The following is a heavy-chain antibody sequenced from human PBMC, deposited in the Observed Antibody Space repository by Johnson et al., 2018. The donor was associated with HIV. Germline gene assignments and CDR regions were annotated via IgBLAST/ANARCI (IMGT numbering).Heavy chain of an antibody. CDR3: AKLETRQQLLGAFDI. J-gene: IGHJ3*02. D-gene: IGHD6-13*01. V-gene: IGHV3-23*04. Sequence: VQLVESGGGLVQPGGSLRLSCAASGFTFSSYAMSWVRQAPGKGLEWLSSITGSGINTYYADSVEGRFTISRDNPKNTLYLQMNSLRAEDTAVYYCAKLETRQQLLGAFDIWGQGTMVSVSS. CDR2: ITGSGINT. CDR1: GFTFSSYA.